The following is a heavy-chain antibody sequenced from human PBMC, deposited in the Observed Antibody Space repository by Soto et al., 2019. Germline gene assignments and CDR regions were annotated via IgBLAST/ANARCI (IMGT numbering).Heavy chain of an antibody. J-gene: IGHJ4*02. D-gene: IGHD6-19*01. CDR2: VSHDGRNT. CDR3: AKGVRQWLVTSDFNY. Sequence: VQLVESGGGVVQPGRSLRLSCAASGFTFSDYAMHWVRQAPGKGLEWVAVVSHDGRNTHYADSVKGRFTISRDSSNNTVSLEMPSLRAEYTAVYYCAKGVRQWLVTSDFNYWGRGALVTVSS. CDR1: GFTFSDYA. V-gene: IGHV3-30*18.